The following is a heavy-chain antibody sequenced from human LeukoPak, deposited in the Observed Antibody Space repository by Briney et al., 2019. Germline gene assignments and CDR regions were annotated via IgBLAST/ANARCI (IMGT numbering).Heavy chain of an antibody. V-gene: IGHV4-59*01. CDR1: GDSISSYY. J-gene: IGHJ3*02. CDR3: AGDVSGWYVFDI. Sequence: RTSETLSLTCTVSGDSISSYYWSWIRQPPGKGLEWIGYIYYSGSTNYNPSLKSRVTISVDTSKNQFSLKLSSVTAADTAVYYCAGDVSGWYVFDIWGQGTMVTVSS. CDR2: IYYSGST. D-gene: IGHD6-19*01.